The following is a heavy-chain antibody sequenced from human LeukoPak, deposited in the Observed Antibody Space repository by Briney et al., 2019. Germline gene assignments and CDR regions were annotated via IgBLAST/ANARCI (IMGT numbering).Heavy chain of an antibody. CDR2: IYYSGST. J-gene: IGHJ6*02. V-gene: IGHV4-39*01. D-gene: IGHD1-14*01. CDR3: AKALHHLPLGMDV. Sequence: SETLSLTCTVSGGSITTSSYHWGWIRQPPGKGLEWIGIIYYSGSTYYNPSLKGRVTISVDTSKNQFSLKLSSVTAADTAVYYCAKALHHLPLGMDVWGQGTTVTVSS. CDR1: GGSITTSSYH.